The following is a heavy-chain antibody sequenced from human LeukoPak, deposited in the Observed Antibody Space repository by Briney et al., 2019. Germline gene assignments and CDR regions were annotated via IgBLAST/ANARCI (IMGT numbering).Heavy chain of an antibody. V-gene: IGHV1-45*02. CDR3: ASSDEGYDFDY. CDR2: ITPFNGNT. CDR1: GYTFTYRY. J-gene: IGHJ4*02. Sequence: GASVKVSCKASGYTFTYRYLHWVRQAPGQALEWMGWITPFNGNTNYAQKFQDRVTITRDRSMSTAYMELSSLRSEDTAMYYCASSDEGYDFDYWGQGTLVTVSS. D-gene: IGHD2-15*01.